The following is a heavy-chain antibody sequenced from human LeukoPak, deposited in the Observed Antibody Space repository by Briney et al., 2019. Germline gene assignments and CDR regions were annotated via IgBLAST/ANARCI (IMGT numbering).Heavy chain of an antibody. D-gene: IGHD3-10*01. CDR2: INPNSGGT. CDR1: GYTFTGYY. J-gene: IGHJ4*02. Sequence: ASVKVSCKASGYTFTGYYMHLVRQAPGQGLEWMGRINPNSGGTNYAQKFQGRVTMTRDTSISTAYMELSRLRSDDTAVYYCARVSTRKLWFGELADYWGQGTLVTVSS. CDR3: ARVSTRKLWFGELADY. V-gene: IGHV1-2*06.